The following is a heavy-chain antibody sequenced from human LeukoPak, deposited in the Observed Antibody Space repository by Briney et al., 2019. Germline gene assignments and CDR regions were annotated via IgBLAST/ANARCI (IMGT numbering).Heavy chain of an antibody. CDR3: ARGYRISEIRFFEWLLDY. D-gene: IGHD3-3*01. J-gene: IGHJ4*02. CDR1: GVSINTCCYY. V-gene: IGHV4-61*02. Sequence: KPSETLSLTCDVAGVSINTCCYYWTWIRQPAGKGLAWIGRVHMSETSIYNPSLKSRVTMSVDTSKNHFSLNLSSVTAADTAVYYCARGYRISEIRFFEWLLDYWGQGSLVTVSS. CDR2: VHMSETS.